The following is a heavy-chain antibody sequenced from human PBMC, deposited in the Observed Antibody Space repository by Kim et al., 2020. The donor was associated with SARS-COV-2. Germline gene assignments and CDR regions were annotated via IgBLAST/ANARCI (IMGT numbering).Heavy chain of an antibody. V-gene: IGHV1-2*02. CDR3: ARGPTWATDY. CDR1: GYNFNDYF. CDR2: VNPKDGGT. J-gene: IGHJ4*02. Sequence: ASVKVSCKATGYNFNDYFMHWVRQAPGQGFEWMGWVNPKDGGTNFAQKFQDRVFMTRDSSINTAYMELSRLRSDDTAFYFCARGPTWATDYWGQGTLVAV. D-gene: IGHD5-12*01.